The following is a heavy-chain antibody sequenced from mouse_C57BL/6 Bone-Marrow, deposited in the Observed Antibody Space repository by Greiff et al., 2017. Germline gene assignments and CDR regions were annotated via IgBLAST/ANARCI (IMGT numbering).Heavy chain of an antibody. CDR2: INPSTGGT. Sequence: VQLQQSGPELVKPGASVKISCKASGYSFTGYYMNWVKQSPEKSLEWIGEINPSTGGTTYNQKFKAKATLTVDKSSSTAYMQLKSLTSEDSAVYYCAPRVTTPYYFDYWGQGTTLTVSS. J-gene: IGHJ2*01. D-gene: IGHD2-2*01. CDR3: APRVTTPYYFDY. CDR1: GYSFTGYY. V-gene: IGHV1-42*01.